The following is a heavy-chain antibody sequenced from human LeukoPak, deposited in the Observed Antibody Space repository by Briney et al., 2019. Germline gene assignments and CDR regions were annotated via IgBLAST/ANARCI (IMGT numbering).Heavy chain of an antibody. Sequence: SETLSLTCTVSGGSISSYYWSWIRQPPGKGLEWIGYIYYSGSTNYSPSLKSRVTISVDTSKNQFSLKLSSVTAADTAVYYCAREYSSSWYPWFDPWGQGTLVTVSS. CDR1: GGSISSYY. CDR3: AREYSSSWYPWFDP. J-gene: IGHJ5*02. V-gene: IGHV4-59*01. CDR2: IYYSGST. D-gene: IGHD6-13*01.